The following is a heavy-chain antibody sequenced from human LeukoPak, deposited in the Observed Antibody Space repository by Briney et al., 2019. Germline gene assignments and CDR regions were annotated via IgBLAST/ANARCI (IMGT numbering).Heavy chain of an antibody. CDR1: GFSFSAYW. J-gene: IGHJ4*02. V-gene: IGHV3-7*03. CDR3: AKDIGGLGTFDY. CDR2: INQDGSEK. D-gene: IGHD7-27*01. Sequence: PGGSLRLSCAVSGFSFSAYWMNWVRRAPGKGLEWVANINQDGSEKHYVDSVKGRFTISRDNAKNSLYLQMNSLRAEDTALYYCAKDIGGLGTFDYWGQGTLVTVSS.